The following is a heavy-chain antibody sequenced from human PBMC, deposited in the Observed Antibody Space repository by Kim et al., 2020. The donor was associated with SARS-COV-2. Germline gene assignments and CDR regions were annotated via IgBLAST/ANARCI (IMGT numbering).Heavy chain of an antibody. CDR3: AKGEYYYDSSGYEL. Sequence: ANSGKGQFNISGDNAKNTLYLQMNSLRAEDTAVYYCAKGEYYYDSSGYELWGQGTLVTVSS. J-gene: IGHJ4*02. V-gene: IGHV3-23*01. D-gene: IGHD3-22*01.